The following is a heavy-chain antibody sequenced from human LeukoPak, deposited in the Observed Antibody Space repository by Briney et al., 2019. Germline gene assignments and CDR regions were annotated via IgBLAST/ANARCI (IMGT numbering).Heavy chain of an antibody. J-gene: IGHJ4*02. CDR3: ASLVITMIVVATFDY. CDR2: IYHSGST. CDR1: GYSISSGYY. Sequence: SETLSLTCTVSGYSISSGYYWGWIRQPPGKGLEWIGSIYHSGSTYYNPSLKSRVTISVDTSKNQFSLKLSSVTAADTAVYYCASLVITMIVVATFDYWGQGTLVTVSS. D-gene: IGHD3-22*01. V-gene: IGHV4-38-2*02.